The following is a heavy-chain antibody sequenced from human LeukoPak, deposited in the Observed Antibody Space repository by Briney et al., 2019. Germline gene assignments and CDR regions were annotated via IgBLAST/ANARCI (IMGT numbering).Heavy chain of an antibody. J-gene: IGHJ4*02. D-gene: IGHD5-12*01. CDR1: GYTFTSYY. CDR2: INPNSGGT. V-gene: IGHV1-2*02. CDR3: ASPKIYSGYGTPLFDY. Sequence: ASVKVSCKASGYTFTSYYMHWVRQAPGQGLEWMGWINPNSGGTNYAQKFQGRVTMTRDTSISTAYMELSRLRSDDTAVYYCASPKIYSGYGTPLFDYWGQGTLVTVSS.